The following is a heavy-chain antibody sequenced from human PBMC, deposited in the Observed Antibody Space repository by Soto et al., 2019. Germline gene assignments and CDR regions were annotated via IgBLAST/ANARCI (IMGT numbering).Heavy chain of an antibody. D-gene: IGHD5-12*01. J-gene: IGHJ4*02. CDR2: IIPIFGTP. CDR1: GVTFSRQD. CDR3: ATNEGRDGYRFDY. V-gene: IGHV1-69*13. Sequence: ASVKVSCKASGVTFSRQDMRWVRQAPGQGLEWMGGIIPIFGTPQYAEKFQDRVTITADESTSTAYMELSSLTSEDTAVYYCATNEGRDGYRFDYWGQGTLVTVSS.